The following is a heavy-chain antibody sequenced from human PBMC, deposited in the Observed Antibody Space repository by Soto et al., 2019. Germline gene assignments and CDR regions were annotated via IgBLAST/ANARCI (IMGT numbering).Heavy chain of an antibody. CDR3: ARVDHRGYFAILTTY. CDR2: IYDSVNT. CDR1: GDSLSSGGHY. V-gene: IGHV4-31*03. Sequence: KASETLSLTCTVSGDSLSSGGHYWSWIRQHPGKGLEWIGHIYDSVNTYYSPSLRSRVTISADMSKNQFSLNLRPVTAADTAVYYCARVDHRGYFAILTTYWAQGTLVTSPQ. J-gene: IGHJ4*02. D-gene: IGHD3-9*01.